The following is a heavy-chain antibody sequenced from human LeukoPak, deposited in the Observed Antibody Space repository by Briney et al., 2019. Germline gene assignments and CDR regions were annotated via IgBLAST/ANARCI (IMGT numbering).Heavy chain of an antibody. CDR3: AREWPWLIAPPYYFDY. D-gene: IGHD3-16*01. CDR1: GGSISSYY. CDR2: IYTSGST. J-gene: IGHJ4*02. V-gene: IGHV4-4*07. Sequence: PSETLSLTRTVSGGSISSYYWSWIRQPAGKGLEWIGRIYTSGSTNYNPSLKSRVTMSVDTSKNQFSLKLSSVTAADTAVYYCAREWPWLIAPPYYFDYWGQGTLVTVSS.